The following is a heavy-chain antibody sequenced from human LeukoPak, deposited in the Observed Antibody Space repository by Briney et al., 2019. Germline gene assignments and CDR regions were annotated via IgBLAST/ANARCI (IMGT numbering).Heavy chain of an antibody. CDR3: ARGPSSSWYRYYYYYMDV. D-gene: IGHD6-13*01. CDR2: INHSGST. V-gene: IGHV4-34*01. CDR1: GFTFSSYS. Sequence: PGGSLRLSCAASGFTFSSYSMNWIRQPPGKGLEWIGEINHSGSTNYNPSLKSRVTISVDTSNNQFSLKLSSVTAADTAVYYCARGPSSSWYRYYYYYMDVWGKGTTVTVSS. J-gene: IGHJ6*03.